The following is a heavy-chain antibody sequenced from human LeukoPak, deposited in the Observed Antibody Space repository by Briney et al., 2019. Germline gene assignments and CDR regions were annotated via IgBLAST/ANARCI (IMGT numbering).Heavy chain of an antibody. D-gene: IGHD6-19*01. CDR1: GFTVSNNY. Sequence: GGSLRLSCAASGFTVSNNYMSWVRQAPGKGLEWVSVIYSGGTTYYADSVKGRFTISRDNSENTLYLQMNSLRAEDTAVYYCASAYTSGHFDSWGQGALVTVSS. CDR3: ASAYTSGHFDS. V-gene: IGHV3-66*01. J-gene: IGHJ4*02. CDR2: IYSGGTT.